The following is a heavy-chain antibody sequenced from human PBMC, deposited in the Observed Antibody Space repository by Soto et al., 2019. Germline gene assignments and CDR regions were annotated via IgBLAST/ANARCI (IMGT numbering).Heavy chain of an antibody. Sequence: ESGGGVVQPGRSLRLSCAASGFTFSSYAMHWVRQAPGKGLEWVAVISYDGSNKYYADSVKGRFTISRDNSKNTLYLQMNSLRAEDTAVYYCARGGNIVVVTAQFDYWGQGTLVTVSS. CDR1: GFTFSSYA. CDR2: ISYDGSNK. J-gene: IGHJ4*02. V-gene: IGHV3-30-3*01. D-gene: IGHD2-21*02. CDR3: ARGGNIVVVTAQFDY.